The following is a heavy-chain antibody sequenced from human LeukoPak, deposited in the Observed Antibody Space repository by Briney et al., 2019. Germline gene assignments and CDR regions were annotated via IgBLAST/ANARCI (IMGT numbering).Heavy chain of an antibody. V-gene: IGHV3-9*01. CDR2: ISWNSGSI. J-gene: IGHJ4*02. CDR3: AKDGPNSSGLDY. D-gene: IGHD6-19*01. Sequence: PGRSLRLSCAASGSTFDDYAMHWVRQAPGKGLEWVSGISWNSGSIGYADSVKGRFTISRDNAKNSLYLQMNSLRAEDTALYYCAKDGPNSSGLDYRGQGTLVTVSS. CDR1: GSTFDDYA.